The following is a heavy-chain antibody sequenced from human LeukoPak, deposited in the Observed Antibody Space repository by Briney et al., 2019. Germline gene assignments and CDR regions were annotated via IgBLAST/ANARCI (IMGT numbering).Heavy chain of an antibody. CDR2: INPNSGGT. CDR3: YHFSWDGSLNY. V-gene: IGHV1-2*02. D-gene: IGHD6-13*01. Sequence: EASVKVSCKASGYTFTGYYIHWVRQAPGQGLEWMGWINPNSGGTNFAQKFQGRVAMTRDTSISTAYMELSGLRSDDTAVYYCYHFSWDGSLNYWGQGTLVTVSS. CDR1: GYTFTGYY. J-gene: IGHJ4*02.